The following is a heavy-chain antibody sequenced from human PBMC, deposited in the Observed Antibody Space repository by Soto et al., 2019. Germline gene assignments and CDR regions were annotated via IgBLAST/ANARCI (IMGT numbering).Heavy chain of an antibody. CDR1: GFTFSSYS. J-gene: IGHJ4*02. V-gene: IGHV3-21*01. Sequence: EVQLVESGGGLVKPGGSLRLSCAASGFTFSSYSMNWVRQAPGKGLEWVSSISSSSDYIYYADSVKGRFTISRDNAKNPPYRVTNRLCGDDTAVDYCATLYYAFWSGYYSPYYFDYWGQGTLVTVSS. CDR2: ISSSSDYI. D-gene: IGHD3-3*01. CDR3: ATLYYAFWSGYYSPYYFDY.